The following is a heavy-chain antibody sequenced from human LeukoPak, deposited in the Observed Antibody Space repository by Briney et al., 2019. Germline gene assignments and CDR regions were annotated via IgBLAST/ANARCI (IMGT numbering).Heavy chain of an antibody. D-gene: IGHD3-22*01. J-gene: IGHJ3*02. Sequence: SQTLSLTCTVSGGSITSGDYYWSWIRQPPGKGLEWIGYIYYSGSTYCNPSLKSRVTITVDTSKNQFSLNLSSVTAADTAVYYCARVGSSNYYYVYYAFDIWGQGTMVTVSS. CDR1: GGSITSGDYY. V-gene: IGHV4-30-4*08. CDR2: IYYSGST. CDR3: ARVGSSNYYYVYYAFDI.